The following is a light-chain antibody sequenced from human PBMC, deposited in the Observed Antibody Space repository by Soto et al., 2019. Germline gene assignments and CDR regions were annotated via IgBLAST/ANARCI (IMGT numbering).Light chain of an antibody. CDR2: RAS. CDR3: QQYDKSPLT. CDR1: QSVDSL. Sequence: EIVLTQSPATLSVSPGEGATLSCRADQSVDSLLAWYQQRPGQAPRLLIYRASNRAAGIPDRFSGSGSGTDFTLTIYRLEPEDYAVYYCQQYDKSPLTFGGGTKVDIK. J-gene: IGKJ4*01. V-gene: IGKV3D-15*02.